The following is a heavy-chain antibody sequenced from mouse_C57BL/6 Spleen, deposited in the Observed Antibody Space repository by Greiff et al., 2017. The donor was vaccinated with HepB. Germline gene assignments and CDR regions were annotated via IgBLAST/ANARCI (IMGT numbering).Heavy chain of an antibody. Sequence: EVKVVESGGGLVKPGGSLKLSCAASGFTFSSYAMSWVRQTPEKRLEWVATISDGGSYTYYPDNVKGRFTISRDNAKNNLYLQMSHLKSEDTAMYYCARDRHYYGSLYYFDYWGQGTTLTVSS. D-gene: IGHD1-1*01. CDR3: ARDRHYYGSLYYFDY. J-gene: IGHJ2*01. V-gene: IGHV5-4*01. CDR1: GFTFSSYA. CDR2: ISDGGSYT.